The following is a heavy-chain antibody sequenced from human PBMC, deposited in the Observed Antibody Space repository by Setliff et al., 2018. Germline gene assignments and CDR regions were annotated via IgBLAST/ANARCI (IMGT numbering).Heavy chain of an antibody. J-gene: IGHJ5*02. Sequence: PSETLSLTCTASGDSISSGSYHWSWIRKPAGKGLEWIGRIHPSGSTNYNPSLKSRVTISVDTSRNQFSLKVSSVTAADTAVYYCARTTGSTHNWLDPWGPGTLVTVS. V-gene: IGHV4-61*02. D-gene: IGHD1-1*01. CDR3: ARTTGSTHNWLDP. CDR1: GDSISSGSYH. CDR2: IHPSGST.